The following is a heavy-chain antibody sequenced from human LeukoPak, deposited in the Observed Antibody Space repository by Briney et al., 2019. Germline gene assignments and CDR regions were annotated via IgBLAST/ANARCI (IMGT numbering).Heavy chain of an antibody. Sequence: PSETLSLTCTVSGGSISSYYWSWIRQPAGKGLEWIGYIYHSGSTYYNPSLKSRVTISVDRSKNQFSLKLSSVTAADTAVYYCAREPKYYYDSSGSNWFDPWGQGTLVTVSS. CDR3: AREPKYYYDSSGSNWFDP. CDR1: GGSISSYY. J-gene: IGHJ5*02. D-gene: IGHD3-22*01. V-gene: IGHV4-59*06. CDR2: IYHSGST.